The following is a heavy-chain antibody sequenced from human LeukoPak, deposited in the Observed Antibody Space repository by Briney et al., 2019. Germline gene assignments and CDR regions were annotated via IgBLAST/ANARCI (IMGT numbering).Heavy chain of an antibody. Sequence: SASLTLTCTGAGGSSSSYYWTWVRQTPGKRLEWIAFINAGNNGRTKYNPSLQSRVTIPLDTSKNHFSLQLRSVTAADTAVYYCARLLDYDNSGDPGTFDMWGQGTMVTVSS. V-gene: IGHV4-59*07. D-gene: IGHD3-22*01. CDR3: ARLLDYDNSGDPGTFDM. CDR2: INAGNNGRT. CDR1: GGSSSSYY. J-gene: IGHJ3*02.